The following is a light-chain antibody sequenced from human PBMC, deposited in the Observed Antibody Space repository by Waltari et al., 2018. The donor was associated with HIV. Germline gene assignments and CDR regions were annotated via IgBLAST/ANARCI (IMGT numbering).Light chain of an antibody. V-gene: IGKV1-12*01. CDR1: RDIASS. Sequence: QMAQSPSNVSAFVGDTVTLTCRSSRDIASSLAWYQFKPGKLPNPLVYDAFKLAAGVPLRFGGSGSGTEFTLTITSLQPEDFATYYCQEANAFPHTFGGGTRVEMK. CDR2: DAF. J-gene: IGKJ4*01. CDR3: QEANAFPHT.